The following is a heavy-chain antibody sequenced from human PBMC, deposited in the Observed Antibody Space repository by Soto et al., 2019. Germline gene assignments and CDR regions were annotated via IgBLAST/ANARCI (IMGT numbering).Heavy chain of an antibody. J-gene: IGHJ5*02. D-gene: IGHD2-21*02. Sequence: PSETLSLTCTVSGGSISSYYWSWIRQPPGKGLEWIGYIYYSGSTNYNPSLKSRVTISVDRAKNQFSLRLSSVTAADTAVYFCARAVVTARGGFDPWGQGTLVTVSS. V-gene: IGHV4-59*01. CDR3: ARAVVTARGGFDP. CDR1: GGSISSYY. CDR2: IYYSGST.